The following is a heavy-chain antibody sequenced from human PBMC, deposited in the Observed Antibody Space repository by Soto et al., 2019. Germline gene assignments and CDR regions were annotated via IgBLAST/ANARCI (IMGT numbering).Heavy chain of an antibody. D-gene: IGHD2-2*01. CDR3: ARGPNVVVPAAAHYYYYGMDPYYFAY. J-gene: IGHJ4*02. V-gene: IGHV1-46*01. Sequence: GASVKVSCKASGYTFTSYYMHWVRQAPGQGLEWMGIINPSGGSTSYAQKFQGRVTMTRDTSTSTVYMELSSLRSEDTAVYYCARGPNVVVPAAAHYYYYGMDPYYFAYWGQGTLVTVSS. CDR1: GYTFTSYY. CDR2: INPSGGST.